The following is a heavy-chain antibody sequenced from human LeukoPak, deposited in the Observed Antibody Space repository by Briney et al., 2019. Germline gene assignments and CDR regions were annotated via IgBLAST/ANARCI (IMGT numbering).Heavy chain of an antibody. V-gene: IGHV1-46*01. J-gene: IGHJ4*02. Sequence: GASVTVSCKASEDTFTYYHIHWVRQAPGQGVERMGAVYATGGTTINTQNFQGRVTMTRDTSTGTVYMELSSLRFEDTAMYYCATEAPRSYYFDYWGQGILVTVSS. CDR3: ATEAPRSYYFDY. CDR2: VYATGGTT. CDR1: EDTFTYYH.